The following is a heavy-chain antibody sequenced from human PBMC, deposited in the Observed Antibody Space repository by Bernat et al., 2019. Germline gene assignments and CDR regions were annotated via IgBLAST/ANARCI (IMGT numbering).Heavy chain of an antibody. Sequence: EVQLVESGGGLVQPGGSLRLSCAASGFTFSSYSMNWVRQAPGKGLEWVSYISSSSSTIYYADSGKGRFTISRDNAKNSLYLQMNSLREEDTAVYYCARDYLGGGGPFDYWGQGTLVTVSS. D-gene: IGHD3-16*01. CDR2: ISSSSSTI. V-gene: IGHV3-48*02. CDR3: ARDYLGGGGPFDY. CDR1: GFTFSSYS. J-gene: IGHJ4*02.